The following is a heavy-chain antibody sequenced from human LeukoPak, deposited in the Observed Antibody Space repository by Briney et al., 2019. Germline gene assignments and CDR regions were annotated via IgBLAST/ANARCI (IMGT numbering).Heavy chain of an antibody. J-gene: IGHJ5*02. Sequence: SQTLSLTCTVSGGSISSGGYYWSWIRQHPGKGLEWIGYIYYSGSTYYNPSLKSRVTISVDTSKNQFSLKLSSVTAADTAVYYCARAPVRYCSSTSCYNWFDHWGQGTLVTVSS. D-gene: IGHD2-2*01. CDR2: IYYSGST. CDR1: GGSISSGGYY. CDR3: ARAPVRYCSSTSCYNWFDH. V-gene: IGHV4-31*03.